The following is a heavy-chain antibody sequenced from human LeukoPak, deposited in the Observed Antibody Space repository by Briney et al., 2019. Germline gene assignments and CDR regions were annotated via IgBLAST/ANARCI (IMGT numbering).Heavy chain of an antibody. CDR3: ARGLKGVDYGDYYYGMDV. Sequence: PGGSLRLSCAASGFTFSSYSMNWVRQAPGKGLEWVSSISSSSSYIYYADSVKGRFTISRDNAKNSLYLQINSLRAEDTAVYYCARGLKGVDYGDYYYGMDVWGQGTTVTVSS. CDR1: GFTFSSYS. D-gene: IGHD4-17*01. V-gene: IGHV3-21*01. J-gene: IGHJ6*02. CDR2: ISSSSSYI.